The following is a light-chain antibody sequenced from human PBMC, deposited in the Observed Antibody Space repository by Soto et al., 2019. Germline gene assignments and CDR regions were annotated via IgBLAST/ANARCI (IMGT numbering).Light chain of an antibody. V-gene: IGLV1-44*01. CDR3: AAWDDSLSNDV. CDR1: SSNIGSNT. CDR2: SNN. Sequence: QSVLTQPPSASGTPGQRVTISCSGSSSNIGSNTVNWYQQLPGTAPKVLIYSNNERPSGVPDRFSGSKSGTSASLAISGLQSEDEADYYCAAWDDSLSNDVFGTGTKVTVL. J-gene: IGLJ1*01.